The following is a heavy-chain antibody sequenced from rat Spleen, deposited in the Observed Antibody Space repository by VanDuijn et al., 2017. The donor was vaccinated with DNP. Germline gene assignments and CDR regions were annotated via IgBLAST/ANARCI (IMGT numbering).Heavy chain of an antibody. CDR3: TTGAGSP. D-gene: IGHD1-4*01. V-gene: IGHV5-27*01. CDR1: GFTFSNYG. Sequence: EVQLVESGGGLVQPGRSLKLSCAASGFTFSNYGMAWVRQAPTKGLEWVASITNSGGGTYYRDSVKGRITISRDNAKSTLYLQMDSLRSEDTATYYCTTGAGSPWGQGTSVTVSS. J-gene: IGHJ4*01. CDR2: ITNSGGGT.